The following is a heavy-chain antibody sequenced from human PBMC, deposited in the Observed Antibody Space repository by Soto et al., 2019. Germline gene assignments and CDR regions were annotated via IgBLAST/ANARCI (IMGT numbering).Heavy chain of an antibody. CDR1: GFTFSSYA. CDR2: ISGSGGST. D-gene: IGHD3-3*01. Sequence: GGSLRLSCAASGFTFSSYAMSWVRQAPGKGLEWVSAISGSGGSTYYADSVKGRFTISRDNSKNTLYLQMNSLRAEDTAVYYCAKDHTIFGVAVYYFDYWGQGTLVTVSS. CDR3: AKDHTIFGVAVYYFDY. J-gene: IGHJ4*02. V-gene: IGHV3-23*01.